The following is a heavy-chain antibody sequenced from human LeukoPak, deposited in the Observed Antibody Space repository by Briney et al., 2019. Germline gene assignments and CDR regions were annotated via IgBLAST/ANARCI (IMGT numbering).Heavy chain of an antibody. Sequence: PGGSLRLSCAASGFTFSSYAMHWVRQAPGKGLEWVAVISYDGSNKYYADSVKGRFTISRDNSKNTLYLQMNSLRAEDTAVYYCARDGSIAAAGTMDWFDPWGQGTLVTVSS. D-gene: IGHD6-13*01. CDR3: ARDGSIAAAGTMDWFDP. J-gene: IGHJ5*02. V-gene: IGHV3-30-3*01. CDR1: GFTFSSYA. CDR2: ISYDGSNK.